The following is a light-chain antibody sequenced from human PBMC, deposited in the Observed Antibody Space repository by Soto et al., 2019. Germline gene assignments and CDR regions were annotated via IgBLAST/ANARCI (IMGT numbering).Light chain of an antibody. CDR2: GAS. Sequence: EIVMTQSPGTLSVSPGEGATLSCRASQTVSNNLAWYQQKPGQAPRLLVYGASTRATGIPARFSGSGSGTEFTPTISSLQSEDFAVYYCQQYNNWPRTFGQGTKVDI. CDR3: QQYNNWPRT. V-gene: IGKV3-15*01. J-gene: IGKJ1*01. CDR1: QTVSNN.